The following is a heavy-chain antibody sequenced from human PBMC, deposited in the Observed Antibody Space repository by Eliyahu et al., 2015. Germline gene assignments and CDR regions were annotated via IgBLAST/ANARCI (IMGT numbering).Heavy chain of an antibody. V-gene: IGHV1-18*01. J-gene: IGHJ5*02. Sequence: QVQLVQSGAEVKKPGASVKVSCKASGXTFTXYGISWVXXAPGQGLEWMGWXSAYNGNTNYAQKLQGRVTMTTDTSTSTAYMELRSLRSDDTAVYYCARADITGTTSWFDPWGQGTLVTVSS. D-gene: IGHD1-7*01. CDR3: ARADITGTTSWFDP. CDR2: XSAYNGNT. CDR1: GXTFTXYG.